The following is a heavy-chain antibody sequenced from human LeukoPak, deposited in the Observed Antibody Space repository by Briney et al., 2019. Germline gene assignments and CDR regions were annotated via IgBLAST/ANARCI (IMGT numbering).Heavy chain of an antibody. CDR2: IIPIFGTA. Sequence: SVKVSCKASGGTFISYAISWVRQAPGQGLEWMGGIIPIFGTANYAQKFQGRVTITADESTSTAYMELSSLRSEDTAVYYCARGRRWLQLYFDYWGQGILVTVSS. J-gene: IGHJ4*02. CDR3: ARGRRWLQLYFDY. V-gene: IGHV1-69*13. D-gene: IGHD5-24*01. CDR1: GGTFISYA.